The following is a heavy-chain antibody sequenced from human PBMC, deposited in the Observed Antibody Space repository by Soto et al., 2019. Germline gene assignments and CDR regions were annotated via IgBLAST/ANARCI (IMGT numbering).Heavy chain of an antibody. D-gene: IGHD5-12*01. V-gene: IGHV1-18*01. J-gene: IGHJ6*02. Sequence: QVQLVQSGAEVKKPGASVKVSCKASGYTFTRSGISWVRQAPGQGPEWMGWISSYNGDTNYAQTFQGRVTMTTDTSTSTAYIELRSLRSDDTAVYYCAREGVAPYYYYGMDGWGQGTPVTVSS. CDR3: AREGVAPYYYYGMDG. CDR2: ISSYNGDT. CDR1: GYTFTRSG.